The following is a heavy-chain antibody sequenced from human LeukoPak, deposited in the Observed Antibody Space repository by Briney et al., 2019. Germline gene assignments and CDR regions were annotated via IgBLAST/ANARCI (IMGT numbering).Heavy chain of an antibody. D-gene: IGHD2-2*01. CDR1: GYTFTSYY. J-gene: IGHJ5*02. Sequence: ASVKVSCKASGYTFTSYYMHWVRQAPGQGLEWMGIINPSGGSTSYAQKFQGRVTMTRDTSTSTVYMELSSLRSEDTAVYYCARAPALRYCSSTSCSENWFDPWGQGTLVTVSS. V-gene: IGHV1-46*01. CDR2: INPSGGST. CDR3: ARAPALRYCSSTSCSENWFDP.